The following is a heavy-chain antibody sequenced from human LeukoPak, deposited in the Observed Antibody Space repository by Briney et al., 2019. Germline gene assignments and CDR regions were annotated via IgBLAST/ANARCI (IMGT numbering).Heavy chain of an antibody. V-gene: IGHV3-7*05. CDR1: GFSFSDSW. CDR3: ARGHGWFDP. J-gene: IGHJ5*02. Sequence: PGGSLRLSCAASGFSFSDSWMTWVRQAPGKGLEWVANIEQYGSEKNYVDSVKGRFTISRDNAKNSLYLQINILRAEDTAVYYCARGHGWFDPWGQGTLVTVSS. CDR2: IEQYGSEK.